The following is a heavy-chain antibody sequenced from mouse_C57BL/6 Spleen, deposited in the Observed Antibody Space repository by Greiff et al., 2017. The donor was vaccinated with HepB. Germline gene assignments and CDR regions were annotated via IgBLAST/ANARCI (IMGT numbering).Heavy chain of an antibody. D-gene: IGHD2-5*01. CDR3: AGYYSNYDWYFDV. Sequence: QVQLKESGPGLVQPSQSLSITCTVSGFSLTSYGVHWVRQSPGKGLEWLGVIWRGGSTDYNAAFMSRLSITKDNSKSQVFFKMNSLQADDTAIYYCAGYYSNYDWYFDVWGTGTTVTVSS. CDR1: GFSLTSYG. CDR2: IWRGGST. J-gene: IGHJ1*03. V-gene: IGHV2-5*01.